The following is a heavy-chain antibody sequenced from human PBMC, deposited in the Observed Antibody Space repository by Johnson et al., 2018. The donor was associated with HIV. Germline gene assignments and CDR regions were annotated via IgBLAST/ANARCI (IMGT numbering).Heavy chain of an antibody. J-gene: IGHJ3*02. Sequence: VQLVESGGGVVRPGASLGLSCAASEFTFGDYDMAWVRVAPGKGLEWVSGINWSGTIRYYAASVKGRFIISRDNAKNSLYLQMNSLRDEDTAFYYCARGRLISMIVSAGAFDIWGQGTMVTVSS. D-gene: IGHD3-22*01. CDR2: INWSGTIR. CDR3: ARGRLISMIVSAGAFDI. CDR1: EFTFGDYD. V-gene: IGHV3-20*04.